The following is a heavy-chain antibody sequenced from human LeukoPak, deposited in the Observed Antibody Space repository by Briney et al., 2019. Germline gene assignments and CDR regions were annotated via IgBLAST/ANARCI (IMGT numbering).Heavy chain of an antibody. J-gene: IGHJ4*02. V-gene: IGHV1-24*01. CDR1: GYTLTELS. CDR3: ATDMGAYSSGWYVFDY. CDR2: FDPEDGET. D-gene: IGHD6-19*01. Sequence: ASVKVSCKVSGYTLTELSMHWVRQAPGKGLEWMGGFDPEDGETIYAQKFQGRVTMTEDTSTDTAYMELSSLRSEDTAVYYCATDMGAYSSGWYVFDYWGQGTLVTVSS.